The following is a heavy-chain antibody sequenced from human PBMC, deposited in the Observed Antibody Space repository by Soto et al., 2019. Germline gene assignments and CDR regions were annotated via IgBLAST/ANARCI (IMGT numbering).Heavy chain of an antibody. V-gene: IGHV4-59*08. CDR3: ARRWGLGIDY. Sequence: NPSETLSLTCTVSGGSISSYYWSWIRQPPGKGLEWIGYIYYSGSTNYNPSLKSRVTISVDTSKNQFSLKLSSVTAADTAVYYCARRWGLGIDYWDQGTLVTVSS. CDR1: GGSISSYY. D-gene: IGHD3-16*01. J-gene: IGHJ4*02. CDR2: IYYSGST.